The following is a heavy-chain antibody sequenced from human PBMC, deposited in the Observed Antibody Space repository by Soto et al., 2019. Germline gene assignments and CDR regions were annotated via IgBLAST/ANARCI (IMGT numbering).Heavy chain of an antibody. J-gene: IGHJ3*02. CDR2: IKSKTDGGTT. V-gene: IGHV3-15*07. CDR3: TTHEDIVVVVAATAAFDI. D-gene: IGHD2-15*01. Sequence: GGSLRLSCAASGFTFSNAWMNWVRQALGKWLEWVGRIKSKTDGGTTDYAAPVKGRYTISRDDSKNTQYLQMNSLKTEDTAVYYCTTHEDIVVVVAATAAFDIWGQGTMVTVSS. CDR1: GFTFSNAW.